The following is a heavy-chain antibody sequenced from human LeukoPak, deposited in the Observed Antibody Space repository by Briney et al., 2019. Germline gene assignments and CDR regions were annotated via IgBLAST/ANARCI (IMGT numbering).Heavy chain of an antibody. CDR2: IRSIPYGGTT. V-gene: IGHV3-49*04. Sequence: GGCLTLFCTPSGFTLGVYAMRWVRQAPRRGLGWVGFIRSIPYGGTTEYAASVRGRFTISRDDSKSIAYLQMNSLRAEDTAVYYCARGYSYGQLDYWGQGTLVTVSS. J-gene: IGHJ4*02. CDR3: ARGYSYGQLDY. D-gene: IGHD5-18*01. CDR1: GFTLGVYA.